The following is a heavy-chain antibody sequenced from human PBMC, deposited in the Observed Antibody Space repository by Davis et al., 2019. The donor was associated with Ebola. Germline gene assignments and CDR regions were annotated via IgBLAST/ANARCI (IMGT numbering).Heavy chain of an antibody. CDR3: ARDRCSGGSCPDSYGMDV. CDR1: GFTFSITP. Sequence: GGSLRLSCAASGFTFSITPMNWVRQAPGKGLEWVSSITFTSSYIYYADSVKGRFTISRDNAKNSLYLQMNNLRADDTAVYYCARDRCSGGSCPDSYGMDVWGQGTTVTVSS. D-gene: IGHD2-15*01. CDR2: ITFTSSYI. J-gene: IGHJ6*02. V-gene: IGHV3-21*01.